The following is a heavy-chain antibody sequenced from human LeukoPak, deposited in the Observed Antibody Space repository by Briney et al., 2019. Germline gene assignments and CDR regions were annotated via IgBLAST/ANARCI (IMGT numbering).Heavy chain of an antibody. D-gene: IGHD3-9*01. V-gene: IGHV4-4*07. CDR1: GGSISSYY. J-gene: IGHJ2*01. CDR3: ARDKGYDILTGYSWYFDL. CDR2: TYTSGST. Sequence: SETLSLTCTVSGGSISSYYWSWIRQPAGKGLERIGRTYTSGSTNYNPSLKSRVTMSVDTSKNQFSVKLSSVTAADTAVYYCARDKGYDILTGYSWYFDLWGRGTLVTVSS.